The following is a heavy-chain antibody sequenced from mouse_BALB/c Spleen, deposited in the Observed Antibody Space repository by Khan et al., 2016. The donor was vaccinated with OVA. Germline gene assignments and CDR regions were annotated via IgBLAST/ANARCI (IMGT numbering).Heavy chain of an antibody. V-gene: IGHV1-77*01. CDR1: GYTFTDYY. J-gene: IGHJ3*01. CDR3: AREWAAWFPY. Sequence: QVQLKQSGPELARPGASVKLSCKASGYTFTDYYLNWMRQRTGQGLEWIGEISPGSDNAYYNEKFKGKATPTADKSSSTAYMQLTSLTSEDSAVYFCAREWAAWFPYWGQGTLVTVSA. CDR2: ISPGSDNA.